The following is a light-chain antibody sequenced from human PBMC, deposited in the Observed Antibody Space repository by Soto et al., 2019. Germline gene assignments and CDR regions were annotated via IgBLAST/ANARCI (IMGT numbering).Light chain of an antibody. CDR2: DVN. V-gene: IGLV2-14*03. CDR3: TSFTSSSTVV. CDR1: SSDVGGYNF. Sequence: QSVLTQPASVSGSPGQSITIYCTGTSSDVGGYNFVSWYQQHPGKAPKVMIYDVNNRPSGVSNRFSGSKSGNTASLTISGLQAEDEADYYCTSFTSSSTVVFGGGTQLTVL. J-gene: IGLJ2*01.